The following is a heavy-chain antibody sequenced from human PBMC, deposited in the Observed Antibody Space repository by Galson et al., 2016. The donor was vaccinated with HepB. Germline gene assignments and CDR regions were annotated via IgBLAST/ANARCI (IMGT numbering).Heavy chain of an antibody. V-gene: IGHV3-7*01. J-gene: IGHJ5*02. Sequence: DSVKGRFTISRDNAKNSLYLQMNSLRAEDTAVYYCAGGTYTGNWFDPWGQGTLVTVSS. CDR3: AGGTYTGNWFDP. D-gene: IGHD1-26*01.